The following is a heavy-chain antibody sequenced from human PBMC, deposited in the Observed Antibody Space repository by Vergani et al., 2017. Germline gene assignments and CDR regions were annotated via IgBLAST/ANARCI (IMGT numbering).Heavy chain of an antibody. CDR3: ASSRYCSSTSCYPNYYYYYGMDV. CDR1: GGSISSYY. CDR2: IYYSGST. D-gene: IGHD2-2*01. Sequence: QVQLQESGPGLVKPSETLSLTCTVSGGSISSYYWSWIRQPPGKGLEWIGYIYYSGSTHYNPSLKSRVTISVDTSKNQFSLKLSSVTAADTAVYYCASSRYCSSTSCYPNYYYYYGMDVWGQGTTVTVSS. V-gene: IGHV4-59*01. J-gene: IGHJ6*02.